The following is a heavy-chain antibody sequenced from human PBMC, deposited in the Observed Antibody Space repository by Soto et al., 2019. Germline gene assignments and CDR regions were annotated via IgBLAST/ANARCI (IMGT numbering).Heavy chain of an antibody. V-gene: IGHV3-21*04. Sequence: FNSSSRYIYYADSVKGRFTISRDNAKNSLYLQMNTLRADDTAVYYCARTAKSGVVIKYFDSWGQGSLVTVSS. CDR3: ARTAKSGVVIKYFDS. D-gene: IGHD3-3*01. J-gene: IGHJ4*02. CDR2: FNSSSRYI.